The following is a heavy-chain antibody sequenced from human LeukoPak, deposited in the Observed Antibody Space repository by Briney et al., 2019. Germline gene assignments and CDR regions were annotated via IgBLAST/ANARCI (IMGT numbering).Heavy chain of an antibody. V-gene: IGHV3-9*01. CDR1: GFTFDDYA. D-gene: IGHD6-19*01. CDR2: ISWNSDSI. CDR3: AKYSRPHWLGGYFDY. J-gene: IGHJ4*02. Sequence: GRSLRLSCAASGFTFDDYAMQWVRPAAGKGLEWVVGISWNSDSIGYADYVKGRFTISRVNAKNSLYLQTISLRAEDTALYYCAKYSRPHWLGGYFDYWGQGTLVTVSS.